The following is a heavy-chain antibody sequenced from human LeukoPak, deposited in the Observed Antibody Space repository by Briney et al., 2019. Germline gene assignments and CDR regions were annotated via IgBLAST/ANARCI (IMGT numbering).Heavy chain of an antibody. V-gene: IGHV3-23*01. D-gene: IGHD6-6*01. CDR2: ISGSGDST. J-gene: IGHJ4*02. CDR1: GFTFGNYA. Sequence: GGSLRLSCAASGFTFGNYAMSWVRQAPGKGLEWVSGISGSGDSTYYADSVKGRFTISRDNSKNTLYLQMNGLRVEDTALYYCASQAYSSSPSIGYWGQGTLVTVSS. CDR3: ASQAYSSSPSIGY.